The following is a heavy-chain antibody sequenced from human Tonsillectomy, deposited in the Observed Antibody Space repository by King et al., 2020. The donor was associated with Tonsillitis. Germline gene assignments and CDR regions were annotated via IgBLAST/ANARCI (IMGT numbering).Heavy chain of an antibody. Sequence: VQLQQWGAGLLKPSETLSLTCAVYGGSFSDYYWSWIRQPPGKGLEWIGDINHSGSTNYHPSLKRRVTISVDTSKNQFSLQLSSVTAADTAVYYCARRSGMVRQVAYWYFDLWGRGTLVTVSS. CDR2: INHSGST. V-gene: IGHV4-34*01. CDR3: ARRSGMVRQVAYWYFDL. CDR1: GGSFSDYY. D-gene: IGHD3-10*01. J-gene: IGHJ2*01.